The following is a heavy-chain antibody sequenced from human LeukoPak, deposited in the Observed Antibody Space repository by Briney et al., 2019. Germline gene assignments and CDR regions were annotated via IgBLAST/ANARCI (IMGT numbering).Heavy chain of an antibody. D-gene: IGHD3-9*01. V-gene: IGHV3-30*02. CDR1: GFTFSSYG. CDR2: IRYDGSNK. J-gene: IGHJ4*02. Sequence: GGSLRLSCAASGFTFSSYGMHWVRQAPGKGLEWVAFIRYDGSNKYYADSVKGRFTIPRDNSKNTLYLQMNSLRAEDTAVYYCAKDRRLYFAGYSFDYWGQGTLVTVSS. CDR3: AKDRRLYFAGYSFDY.